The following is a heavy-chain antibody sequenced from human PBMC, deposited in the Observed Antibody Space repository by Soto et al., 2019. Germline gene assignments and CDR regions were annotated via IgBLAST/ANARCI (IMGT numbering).Heavy chain of an antibody. V-gene: IGHV3-7*01. CDR2: IKQDGSEK. Sequence: EVQLVESGGGLVQPGGSLRLSCAASGFTFSSYWMSWVRQAPGKGLEWVANIKQDGSEKYYVDSVKGRFTISRDNAKNSLYLQMNSLRAEDTAVYYCARDPVAAAGDYFDYWGQGTLVTVSS. CDR3: ARDPVAAAGDYFDY. D-gene: IGHD6-13*01. CDR1: GFTFSSYW. J-gene: IGHJ4*02.